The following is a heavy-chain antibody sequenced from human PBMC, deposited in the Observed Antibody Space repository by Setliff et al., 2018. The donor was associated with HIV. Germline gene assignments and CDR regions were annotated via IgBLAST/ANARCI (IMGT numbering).Heavy chain of an antibody. V-gene: IGHV4-34*01. CDR2: INHSGNT. J-gene: IGHJ2*01. Sequence: SETLSLTCAVYGGSFSDYYWSWIRQPPGKGLEWIGEINHSGNTNYNPSLKSRVTMSVDTSKNQFSLRLSSVTAADTAVYYCARAVNQNKAMVYIARWGWYFDLWGRGTLGTVSS. CDR1: GGSFSDYY. CDR3: ARAVNQNKAMVYIARWGWYFDL. D-gene: IGHD5-18*01.